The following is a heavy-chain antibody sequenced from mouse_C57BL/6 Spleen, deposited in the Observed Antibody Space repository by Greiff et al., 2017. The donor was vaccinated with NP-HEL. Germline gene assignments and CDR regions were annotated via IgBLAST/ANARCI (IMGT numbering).Heavy chain of an antibody. CDR3: ARDDYDPYFDY. V-gene: IGHV5-4*01. Sequence: EVQLVESGGGLVKPGGSLKLSCAASGFTFSSYAMSWVRQTPEKRLAWVATISDGGSYTYYPDNVKGRFTISRDNAKNNLYLQMSHLKSEDTAMYYCARDDYDPYFDYWGKGTTLTVSS. J-gene: IGHJ2*01. D-gene: IGHD2-4*01. CDR2: ISDGGSYT. CDR1: GFTFSSYA.